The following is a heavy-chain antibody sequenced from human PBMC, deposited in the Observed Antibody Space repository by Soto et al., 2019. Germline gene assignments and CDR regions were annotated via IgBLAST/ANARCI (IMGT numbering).Heavy chain of an antibody. CDR1: GFTFSSYW. J-gene: IGHJ3*02. CDR3: AKGWDWNDYGAFDI. Sequence: EVQLVESGGGLVQPGGSLRLFCAASGFTFSSYWIHWVRQAPGKGLVWVSRINSDGSSTTYADSVKGRFTISRDNAKNTLYLQMNSLRAEDTAVYYCAKGWDWNDYGAFDIWGQGTMVTVSS. V-gene: IGHV3-74*01. CDR2: INSDGSST. D-gene: IGHD1-1*01.